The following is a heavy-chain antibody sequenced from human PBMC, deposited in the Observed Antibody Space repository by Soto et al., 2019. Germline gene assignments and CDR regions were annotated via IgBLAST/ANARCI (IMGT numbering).Heavy chain of an antibody. V-gene: IGHV3-23*01. Sequence: GGSLRLSCAASGFTFSSYAMSWVRQAPGKGLEWVSAISGSGGSTYYADSVKGRFTISRDNSKNTLYLQMNSLRAEDTAVYYCAKDGGPYYDYIWGSYRPRNYYMDVWGKGTTVTVSS. CDR3: AKDGGPYYDYIWGSYRPRNYYMDV. CDR2: ISGSGGST. D-gene: IGHD3-16*02. J-gene: IGHJ6*03. CDR1: GFTFSSYA.